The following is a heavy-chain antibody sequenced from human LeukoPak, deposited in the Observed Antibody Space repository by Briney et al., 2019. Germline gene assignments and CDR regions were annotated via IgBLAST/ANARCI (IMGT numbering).Heavy chain of an antibody. V-gene: IGHV5-51*01. CDR1: GYSFTSYW. Sequence: ESLKISCKGSGYSFTSYWIGWVRQMPGKGLEWMGIIYPGDSDTRYSPSFQGQVTISADKSISTAYLQWSSLKASDTAMYYCARWAYYYDSSGYSPRGDYWGQGTLVTVSS. CDR2: IYPGDSDT. CDR3: ARWAYYYDSSGYSPRGDY. D-gene: IGHD3-22*01. J-gene: IGHJ4*02.